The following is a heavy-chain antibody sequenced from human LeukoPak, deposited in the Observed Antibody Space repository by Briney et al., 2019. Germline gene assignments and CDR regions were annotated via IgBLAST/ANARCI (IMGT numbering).Heavy chain of an antibody. CDR2: IYTSGST. Sequence: PSETLSLTCTVSGGSISNRDYYWAWIRQPPGKGLEWIGRIYTSGSTNYNPSLKSRVTISVDTSKNQFSLKLSSVTAADTAVYYCARGGWYDSSGYYGYWGQGTLVTVSS. J-gene: IGHJ4*02. V-gene: IGHV4-39*07. CDR1: GGSISNRDYY. D-gene: IGHD3-22*01. CDR3: ARGGWYDSSGYYGY.